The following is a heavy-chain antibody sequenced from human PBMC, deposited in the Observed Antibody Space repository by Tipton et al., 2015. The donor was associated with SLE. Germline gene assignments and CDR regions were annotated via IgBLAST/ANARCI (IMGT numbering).Heavy chain of an antibody. Sequence: SLRLSCTASGFTFSSQEMNWVRQAPGKGLEWVSYISSGGTFIHYADAVKGRFTISRDNAKNSLYLQMNSLRAEDTAVYYCARDLPSSGWFRLFDYWGQGILVTVSS. CDR1: GFTFSSQE. CDR2: ISSGGTFI. V-gene: IGHV3-48*03. D-gene: IGHD6-19*01. J-gene: IGHJ4*02. CDR3: ARDLPSSGWFRLFDY.